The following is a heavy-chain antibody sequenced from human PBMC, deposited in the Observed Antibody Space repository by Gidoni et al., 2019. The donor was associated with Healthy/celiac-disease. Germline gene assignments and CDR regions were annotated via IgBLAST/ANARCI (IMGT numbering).Heavy chain of an antibody. CDR2: INHSGST. CDR1: GGSFSGYY. Sequence: QVQLQQWGAGLLKPSETLSLTCAVYGGSFSGYYWSWIRQPPGKGLEWIGEINHSGSTNYNPSLKSRVTISVDTSKNQFSLKLSSVTAADTAVYYCARTYYVAAFDIWGQGTMVTVSS. CDR3: ARTYYVAAFDI. J-gene: IGHJ3*02. V-gene: IGHV4-34*01. D-gene: IGHD3-10*02.